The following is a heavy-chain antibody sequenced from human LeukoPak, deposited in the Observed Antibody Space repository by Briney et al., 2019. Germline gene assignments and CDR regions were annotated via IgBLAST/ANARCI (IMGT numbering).Heavy chain of an antibody. CDR3: ATDYYDSSGRTPRFDY. CDR1: GFTFSSYA. D-gene: IGHD3-22*01. J-gene: IGHJ4*02. CDR2: MTGSGSIT. Sequence: GGSLRLSCAASGFTFSSYAMSWVRQAPGKGLECVSTMTGSGSITRYADSVKGRFIISRGNSKNTLYLQMNSLRAEDTAVYYCATDYYDSSGRTPRFDYWGQGTLVTVSS. V-gene: IGHV3-23*01.